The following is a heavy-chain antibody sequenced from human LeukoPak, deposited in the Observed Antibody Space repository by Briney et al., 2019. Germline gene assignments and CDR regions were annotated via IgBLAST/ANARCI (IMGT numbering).Heavy chain of an antibody. CDR2: INPNSGGT. CDR1: GYTFTGYY. J-gene: IGHJ4*02. Sequence: ASVKVSCKASGYTFTGYYMHWVRQAPGQGLAWMGRINPNSGGTNYAQKFQGRVTMTRDTSISTAYMELSRLRSDDTAVYYCAQILMYYYDSSGYPPGDYWGQGTLVTVSS. V-gene: IGHV1-2*06. CDR3: AQILMYYYDSSGYPPGDY. D-gene: IGHD3-22*01.